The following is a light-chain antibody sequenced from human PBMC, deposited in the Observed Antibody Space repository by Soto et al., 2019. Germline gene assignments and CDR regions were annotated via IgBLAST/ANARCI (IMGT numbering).Light chain of an antibody. V-gene: IGKV3-20*01. CDR1: QSVSSD. CDR2: GAS. CDR3: QQYGSSPWT. Sequence: EIVLTQSPATLSLPPGERATLSCRASQSVSSDLAWYHQKPGQAPRLLIYGASTRATDIPDRFSGSGSGTDFTLTISRLEPEDFALYHCQQYGSSPWTFGQGTKVDI. J-gene: IGKJ1*01.